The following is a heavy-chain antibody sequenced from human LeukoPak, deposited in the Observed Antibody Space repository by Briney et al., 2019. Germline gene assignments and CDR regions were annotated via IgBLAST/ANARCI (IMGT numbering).Heavy chain of an antibody. D-gene: IGHD5-12*01. V-gene: IGHV4-38-2*02. J-gene: IGHJ5*02. CDR1: GYSISSGYY. CDR2: IYYSGST. Sequence: SETLSLTCTVSGYSISSGYYWGWIRQPPGKGLEWIGYIYYSGSTNYNPSLKSRVTISVDTSKNQISLKLSSVTAADTAVYYCARRGWLRPDGWFDPWGQGTLVTVSS. CDR3: ARRGWLRPDGWFDP.